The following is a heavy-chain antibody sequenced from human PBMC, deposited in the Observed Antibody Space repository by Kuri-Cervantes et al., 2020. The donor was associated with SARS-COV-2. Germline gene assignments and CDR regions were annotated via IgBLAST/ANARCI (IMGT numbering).Heavy chain of an antibody. D-gene: IGHD1-26*01. Sequence: ASVQVSCKASGYTFTSYYMHWVRQAPGQGLEWTGIINPSGGSTSYAQKFQGRVTMTRDTSTSTVYMELSSLRSEDTAVYYCARVSPLVGVTSWNAFDIWGQGTMVTVAS. CDR3: ARVSPLVGVTSWNAFDI. J-gene: IGHJ3*02. V-gene: IGHV1-46*01. CDR1: GYTFTSYY. CDR2: INPSGGST.